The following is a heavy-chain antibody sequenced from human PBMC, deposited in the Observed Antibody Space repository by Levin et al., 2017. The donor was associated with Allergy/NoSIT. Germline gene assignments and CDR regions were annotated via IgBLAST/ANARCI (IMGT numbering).Heavy chain of an antibody. Sequence: GGSLRLSCAASGFTFSSYWMSWVRQAPGKGLEWVANIKQDGSEKYYVDSVKGRFTISRDNAKNSLYLQMNSLRAEDTAVYYCARRYDFWSGYIYGMDVWGQGTTVTVSS. CDR2: IKQDGSEK. D-gene: IGHD3-3*01. CDR1: GFTFSSYW. CDR3: ARRYDFWSGYIYGMDV. V-gene: IGHV3-7*01. J-gene: IGHJ6*02.